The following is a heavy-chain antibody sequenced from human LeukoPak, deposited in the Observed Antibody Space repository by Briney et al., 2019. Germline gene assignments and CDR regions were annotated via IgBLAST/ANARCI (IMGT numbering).Heavy chain of an antibody. D-gene: IGHD1-26*01. V-gene: IGHV4-31*03. Sequence: SQTLSLTCTVAGGSISNGGYYWSWIRQHPGKGLEWIGYIYYSGSTYYNPSLKSRVTISVDTSKNQFSLKLSSVTAADTAVYYCARAVGGQLDFDYWGQGTLVTVSS. CDR2: IYYSGST. CDR1: GGSISNGGYY. J-gene: IGHJ4*02. CDR3: ARAVGGQLDFDY.